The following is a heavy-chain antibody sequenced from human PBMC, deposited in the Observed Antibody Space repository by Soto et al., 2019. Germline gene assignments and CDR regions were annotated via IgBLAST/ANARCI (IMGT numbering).Heavy chain of an antibody. D-gene: IGHD4-4*01. V-gene: IGHV3-7*03. Sequence: PGGSLRLSCAVSGISFSSAWMTWIRQAPGKGLERVAIMNEDGSERYYVDSVKGRFTISRDNAKNALFLQMNSLRVEDTAVYFCARDRAYSRFDYWGQGSLVTVSS. CDR1: GISFSSAW. CDR2: MNEDGSER. J-gene: IGHJ4*02. CDR3: ARDRAYSRFDY.